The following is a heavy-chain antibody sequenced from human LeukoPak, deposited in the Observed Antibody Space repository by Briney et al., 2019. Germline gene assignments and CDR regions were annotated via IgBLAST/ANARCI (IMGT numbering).Heavy chain of an antibody. D-gene: IGHD6-6*01. V-gene: IGHV3-30*18. J-gene: IGHJ4*02. CDR1: GFTFSTYG. Sequence: PGGSLRLSCAASGFTFSTYGMHWVRQAPGKGLEWVAIISYDGSSKHYVDSVKGRFTISRDNSKNTLYLQMNSLRAEDTAVYYCAKDRSIAANNFDYWGQGILGTVSS. CDR2: ISYDGSSK. CDR3: AKDRSIAANNFDY.